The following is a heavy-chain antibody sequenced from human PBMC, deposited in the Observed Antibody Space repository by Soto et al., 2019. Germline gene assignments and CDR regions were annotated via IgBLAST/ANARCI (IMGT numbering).Heavy chain of an antibody. Sequence: ASVEVSSKASGYTFINLDISWVRESAGQGLEWLGWMNPGSGKTGYASKFQGRVAMTRDASTGTSHLELSSLTSDDTAVYYCARMASAGTLNWFDPWGQGTLGIVSS. CDR3: ARMASAGTLNWFDP. D-gene: IGHD6-13*01. CDR1: GYTFINLD. CDR2: MNPGSGKT. V-gene: IGHV1-8*02. J-gene: IGHJ5*02.